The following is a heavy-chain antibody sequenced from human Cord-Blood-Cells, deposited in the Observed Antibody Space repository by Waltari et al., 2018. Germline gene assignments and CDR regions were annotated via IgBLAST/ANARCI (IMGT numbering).Heavy chain of an antibody. D-gene: IGHD7-27*01. CDR3: ARDKFHQTGEEPYAFDI. V-gene: IGHV3-48*01. CDR2: ISSSSSTI. Sequence: EVQLVESGGGLVQPGGSLRLSCAASGFTFSSYSMNWVRQAPGKGLEWVSYISSSSSTIYYADSVKGRFTISRDNAKNSLYLQMNSLRAEDTAVYYCARDKFHQTGEEPYAFDIWGQGTMVTVSS. CDR1: GFTFSSYS. J-gene: IGHJ3*02.